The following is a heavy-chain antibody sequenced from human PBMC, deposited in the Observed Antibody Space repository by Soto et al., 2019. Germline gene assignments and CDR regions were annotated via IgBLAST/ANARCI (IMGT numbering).Heavy chain of an antibody. J-gene: IGHJ4*02. CDR2: ITESSDTV. CDR1: GFSFSNYN. CDR3: ARDFGHGYYLDY. Sequence: LRLSCVASGFSFSNYNMNWVRQAPGKGLQCGYYITESSDTVHYADAVRRRYTSSRDNAESSLYLQRNSLRDEDTAVYFCARDFGHGYYLDYWGRGTLVTVST. D-gene: IGHD3-3*01. V-gene: IGHV3-48*02.